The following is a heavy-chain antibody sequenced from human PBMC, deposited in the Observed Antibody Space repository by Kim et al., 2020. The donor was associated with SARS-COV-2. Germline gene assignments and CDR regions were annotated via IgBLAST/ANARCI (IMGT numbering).Heavy chain of an antibody. Sequence: VSVKSRITINPDTSKNQFSLQLNSVTPEDTAVYYCVGGRDGYNYGVYFDYWGQGTLVTVSS. CDR3: VGGRDGYNYGVYFDY. D-gene: IGHD5-12*01. J-gene: IGHJ4*02. V-gene: IGHV6-1*01.